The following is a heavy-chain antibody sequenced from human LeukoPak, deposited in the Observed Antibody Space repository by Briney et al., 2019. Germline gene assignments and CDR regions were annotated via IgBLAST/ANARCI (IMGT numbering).Heavy chain of an antibody. CDR2: IVVGSGNT. J-gene: IGHJ4*02. V-gene: IGHV1-58*01. CDR1: GFTFTISA. CDR3: AADQIAAAGLGRFDY. Sequence: EASVKVSFTASGFTFTISAVQWVRQARGQRLEWIGWIVVGSGNTNYAQKFQERVTITRDMSTSTAYMELSSLRSEDTAVYYCAADQIAAAGLGRFDYWGQGTLVTVSS. D-gene: IGHD6-13*01.